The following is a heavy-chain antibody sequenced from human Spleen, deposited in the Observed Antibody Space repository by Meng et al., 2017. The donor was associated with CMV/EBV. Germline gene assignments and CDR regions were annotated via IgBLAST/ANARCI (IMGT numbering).Heavy chain of an antibody. J-gene: IGHJ5*02. Sequence: TCTVSGGSVSSGSYYWSWLRQPPGKGLDWIEYIYYSGSTNYNPSLKSRVTISADTSKNQFSLKLSSVTAADTAVYYCARAGTGWFDPWGQGTLVTVSS. V-gene: IGHV4-61*01. CDR2: IYYSGST. CDR3: ARAGTGWFDP. CDR1: GGSVSSGSYY. D-gene: IGHD1-1*01.